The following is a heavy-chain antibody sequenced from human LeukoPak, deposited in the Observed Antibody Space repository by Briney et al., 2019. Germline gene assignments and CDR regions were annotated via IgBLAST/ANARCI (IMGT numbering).Heavy chain of an antibody. J-gene: IGHJ4*02. Sequence: GGSLRLSCAASGFTFSSYAMHWVRQAPGKGLEWVAVISYDGSNKYYADSVKGRFTISRDNSKNTLYLQMNSLRAEDTAVYYCAKRRGDWGQGTLVTVSS. CDR3: AKRRGD. V-gene: IGHV3-30-3*02. CDR1: GFTFSSYA. D-gene: IGHD3-10*01. CDR2: ISYDGSNK.